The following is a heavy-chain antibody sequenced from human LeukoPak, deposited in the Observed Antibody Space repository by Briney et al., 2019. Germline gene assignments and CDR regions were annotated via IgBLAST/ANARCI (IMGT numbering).Heavy chain of an antibody. D-gene: IGHD5-18*01. Sequence: SETLSLTCAVYGGSFSGYYWSWIRQPPGKGLEWIGEINHSGSTNYNPSLKSRVTISVDTSKNQFSLKLSSVTAADTAVYYCARRAPYGYVSDYWGQGTLVTVSS. CDR2: INHSGST. J-gene: IGHJ4*02. CDR3: ARRAPYGYVSDY. V-gene: IGHV4-34*01. CDR1: GGSFSGYY.